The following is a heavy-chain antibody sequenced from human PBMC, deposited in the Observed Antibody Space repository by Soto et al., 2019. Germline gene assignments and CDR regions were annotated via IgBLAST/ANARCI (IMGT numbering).Heavy chain of an antibody. J-gene: IGHJ4*02. Sequence: AASVKVSCKASGYTFTSYYMHWLRQAPGQGLEWMGIINPSGGSTSYAQKFQGRVTMTRDTSTSTVYMELSSLRSEDTAVYYCARGGYSYGYALWYFDYWGQGTLVTVSS. CDR3: ARGGYSYGYALWYFDY. V-gene: IGHV1-46*01. D-gene: IGHD5-18*01. CDR1: GYTFTSYY. CDR2: INPSGGST.